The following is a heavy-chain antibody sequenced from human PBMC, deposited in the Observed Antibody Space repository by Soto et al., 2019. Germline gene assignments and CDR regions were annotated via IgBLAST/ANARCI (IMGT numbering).Heavy chain of an antibody. J-gene: IGHJ4*02. Sequence: GGSLRLSCAASGFTVSSYAMGWVRQGPGKGLEWVAVVSIGGSTHYADSVRGRFTISRDNSKNTLSLQMNSLTAEDTAVYFCAKRRGAGGHFDYWGQGALVTVSS. CDR3: AKRRGAGGHFDY. D-gene: IGHD2-15*01. CDR1: GFTVSSYA. V-gene: IGHV3-23*01. CDR2: VSIGGST.